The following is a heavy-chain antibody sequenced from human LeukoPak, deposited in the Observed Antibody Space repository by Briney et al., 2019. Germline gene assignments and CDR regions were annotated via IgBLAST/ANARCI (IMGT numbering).Heavy chain of an antibody. CDR2: IYYSGST. Sequence: PSETLSLTCTVSGGSISSYYWSWIRQPPGKGLEWIGYIYYSGSTNYNPSLKSRVTISVDTSKNQFSLKLSSVTAADTAVYYCAREVRGVAATRWLHYWGQGTLVTVSS. J-gene: IGHJ4*02. CDR1: GGSISSYY. CDR3: AREVRGVAATRWLHY. V-gene: IGHV4-59*01. D-gene: IGHD2-15*01.